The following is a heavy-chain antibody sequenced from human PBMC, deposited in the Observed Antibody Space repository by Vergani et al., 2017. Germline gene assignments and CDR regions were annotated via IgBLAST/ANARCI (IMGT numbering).Heavy chain of an antibody. CDR2: INSDGSST. CDR3: ARGIVVVPAAIPGDVMDV. J-gene: IGHJ6*02. CDR1: GFTFSSYW. Sequence: VQLVESGGGLVQPGGSLRLSCAASGFTFSSYWMHWVRQAPGKGLVWVSRINSDGSSTSYADSVKGRFTISRDNAKNTLYLQMNSLRAEDTAVYYCARGIVVVPAAIPGDVMDVWGQGTTVTVSS. V-gene: IGHV3-74*01. D-gene: IGHD2-2*02.